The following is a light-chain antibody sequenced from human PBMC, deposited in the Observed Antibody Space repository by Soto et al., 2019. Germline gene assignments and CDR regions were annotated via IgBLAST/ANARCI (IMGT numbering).Light chain of an antibody. V-gene: IGLV2-14*03. J-gene: IGLJ2*01. CDR1: NTDVGGYDY. CDR3: SSYTSITTVPHVV. Sequence: QSALTQPASVSGSPGQSITISCTGTNTDVGGYDYVSWYQQHPGNAPKLMIYDVSNRPSGVSNRFAGSKSGNTASLTISGLQAEDEADYYCSSYTSITTVPHVVFGGGTKLTVL. CDR2: DVS.